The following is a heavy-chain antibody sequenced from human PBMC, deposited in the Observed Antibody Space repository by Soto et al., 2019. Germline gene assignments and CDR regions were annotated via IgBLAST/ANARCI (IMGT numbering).Heavy chain of an antibody. CDR3: AMTRLYDNGTNDYHRDALDI. CDR2: ISGSGGRV. J-gene: IGHJ3*02. Sequence: EVQLLESGGGMVEPRGSLTLSCAASGFSFGTYVMNWVRQAPGKGLEWVSGISGSGGRVYSADSVKGRFTISRDNSRNTLYLHMNSLRAEDTAIDYCAMTRLYDNGTNDYHRDALDIWGQGTQVTVSS. D-gene: IGHD3-22*01. V-gene: IGHV3-23*01. CDR1: GFSFGTYV.